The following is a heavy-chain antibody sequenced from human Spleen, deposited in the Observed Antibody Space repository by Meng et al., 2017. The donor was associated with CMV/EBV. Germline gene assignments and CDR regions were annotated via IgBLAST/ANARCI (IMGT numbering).Heavy chain of an antibody. CDR2: ISSSSSYI. J-gene: IGHJ4*02. Sequence: GESLKISCAASGFTFSSYSMNWVRQAPGKGLEWVSSISSSSSYIYYADSVKGRFTISRDNAKNSLYLQMNSLRAEDTAVYYCARGGYDYVWGSYHQFDYWGQGTLVTVSS. V-gene: IGHV3-21*01. CDR1: GFTFSSYS. D-gene: IGHD3-16*02. CDR3: ARGGYDYVWGSYHQFDY.